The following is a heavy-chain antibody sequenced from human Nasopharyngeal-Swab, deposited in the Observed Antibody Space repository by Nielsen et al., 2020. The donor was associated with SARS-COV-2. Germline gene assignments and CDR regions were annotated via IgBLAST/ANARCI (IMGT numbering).Heavy chain of an antibody. D-gene: IGHD3-22*01. Sequence: WIRQPPGKGLEWIGSIYYSGSTYYNPSLKSRVTMSVDTSKNQFSLKLSSVTAADTAVYYCARLYDSSTKLDYWGQGTLVTVSS. CDR3: ARLYDSSTKLDY. V-gene: IGHV4-39*01. CDR2: IYYSGST. J-gene: IGHJ4*02.